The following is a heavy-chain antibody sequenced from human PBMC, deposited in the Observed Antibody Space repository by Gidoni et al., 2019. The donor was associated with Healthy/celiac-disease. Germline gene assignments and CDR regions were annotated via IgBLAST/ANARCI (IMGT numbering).Heavy chain of an antibody. D-gene: IGHD3-10*01. Sequence: QVQLQQWGAGLLKPSETLSLTCAVYGGSFSGSYWSWIRQPPGKGLEWIGEINHSGSTNYNPSLKSRVTISVDTSKNQFSLKLSSVTAADTAVYYCARRPLKVTMVRGVPQPWFDPWGQGTLVTVSS. V-gene: IGHV4-34*01. J-gene: IGHJ5*02. CDR1: GGSFSGSY. CDR2: INHSGST. CDR3: ARRPLKVTMVRGVPQPWFDP.